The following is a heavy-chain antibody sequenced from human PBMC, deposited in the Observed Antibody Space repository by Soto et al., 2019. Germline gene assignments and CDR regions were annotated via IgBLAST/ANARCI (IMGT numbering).Heavy chain of an antibody. CDR2: IYYSGST. CDR3: ARDLGDFWSGYLYNWFDP. Sequence: PSETLSLTCTVSGGSISSYYWSWIRQPPGKGLEWIGYIYYSGSTNYNPSLKSRVTISVDTSKNQFSLKLSSVTAADTAVYYCARDLGDFWSGYLYNWFDPWGQGTLVTVSS. D-gene: IGHD3-3*01. J-gene: IGHJ5*02. CDR1: GGSISSYY. V-gene: IGHV4-59*01.